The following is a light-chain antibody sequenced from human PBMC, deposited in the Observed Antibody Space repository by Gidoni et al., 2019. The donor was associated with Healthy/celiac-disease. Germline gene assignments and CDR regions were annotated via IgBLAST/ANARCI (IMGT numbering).Light chain of an antibody. Sequence: DIVMTQSTLSLPVTPGEPAYISCRSSQSLLHSNGYNYLDWYLQKPGPSPQLLIYLGSNRASGVPYRFSGSGSGTDFTLKISRVEAEDVGVYYCMQALQTPWTFGQWTKVEIK. CDR1: QSLLHSNGYNY. CDR3: MQALQTPWT. V-gene: IGKV2-28*01. CDR2: LGS. J-gene: IGKJ1*01.